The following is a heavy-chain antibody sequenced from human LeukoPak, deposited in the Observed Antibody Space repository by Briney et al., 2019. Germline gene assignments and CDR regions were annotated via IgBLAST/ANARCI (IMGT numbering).Heavy chain of an antibody. Sequence: SETLSLTCTVSGGSISGFYWSWIRQSPETGLEWIGYIYYNGGTEYNPSLKSRVNMSLDTSKNQFSLKLSSVTAADTAVYYCARDPGYYGSGTRGAFDIWGQGTMVTVSS. V-gene: IGHV4-59*12. D-gene: IGHD3-10*01. J-gene: IGHJ3*02. CDR2: IYYNGGT. CDR1: GGSISGFY. CDR3: ARDPGYYGSGTRGAFDI.